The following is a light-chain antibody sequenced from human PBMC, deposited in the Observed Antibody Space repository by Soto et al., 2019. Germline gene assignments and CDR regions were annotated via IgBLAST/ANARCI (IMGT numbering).Light chain of an antibody. CDR1: QGVGRS. CDR3: QQYYYWPLT. Sequence: EVLMTQSPATLSTSPGEGATLSCRASQGVGRSVAWYQQTPGQSPRVLIYSASTRASAVAARFSGSGSGTEFTLTISSLQSEDFAVYSCQQYYYWPLTFGGGTKVEIK. J-gene: IGKJ4*01. CDR2: SAS. V-gene: IGKV3-15*01.